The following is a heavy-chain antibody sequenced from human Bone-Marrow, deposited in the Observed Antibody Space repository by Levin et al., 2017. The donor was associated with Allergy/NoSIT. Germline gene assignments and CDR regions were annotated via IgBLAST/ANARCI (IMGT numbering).Heavy chain of an antibody. J-gene: IGHJ5*01. CDR3: VTGELRRGYCNGRDCLFDS. CDR2: IDSDGSTT. V-gene: IGHV3-74*01. D-gene: IGHD2-8*02. CDR1: GFTFSSHW. Sequence: PGGSLRLSCAASGFTFSSHWMHWVRQVPGEGLVWVARIDSDGSTTTYADSVRGRFTISRDNAKNTLFLQMNSLRAEDTALYYCVTGELRRGYCNGRDCLFDSWGHGTLVTVSS.